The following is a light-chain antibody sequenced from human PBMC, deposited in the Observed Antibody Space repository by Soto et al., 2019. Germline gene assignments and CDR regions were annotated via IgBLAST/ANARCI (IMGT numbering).Light chain of an antibody. CDR3: HQYHNWPSWT. CDR1: QSVSSN. V-gene: IGKV3-15*01. Sequence: EIVMTQSPATLSVSPGERATLSCRASQSVSSNLAWYQQKPGQAPRLLVYGASTRATGVPARFSGSGSGTEFTLTISGLQPDDFAVYYCHQYHNWPSWTFGQGTKVDI. J-gene: IGKJ1*01. CDR2: GAS.